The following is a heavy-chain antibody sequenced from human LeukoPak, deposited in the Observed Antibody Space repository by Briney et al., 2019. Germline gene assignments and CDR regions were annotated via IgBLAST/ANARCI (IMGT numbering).Heavy chain of an antibody. J-gene: IGHJ5*02. D-gene: IGHD5-12*01. CDR3: ARGDSGYDFGL. CDR1: GGSISSYF. CDR2: IYRSANT. V-gene: IGHV4-4*07. Sequence: SETLSLTCTVSGGSISSYFWSWIRQPAGKGLEWIGRIYRSANTHYNPSLKSRVSMSVDTSKNQFSLKLSSVTAADTAVYLCARGDSGYDFGLWGQGTLVTVSS.